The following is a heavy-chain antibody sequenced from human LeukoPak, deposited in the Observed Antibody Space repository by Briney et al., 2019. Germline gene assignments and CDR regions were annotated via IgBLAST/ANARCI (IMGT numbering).Heavy chain of an antibody. V-gene: IGHV3-74*01. J-gene: IGHJ4*02. D-gene: IGHD6-13*01. Sequence: PGGSLRLSCAASGFAFRSYWMHWVRQAPGKGLVWVSRINIEGSSTSYADSVRGRFTISRDNSKNTLFLQMNSLRPDDTAVYYCAKRGHYSINWYHYFDYWGQGTLVTVSS. CDR3: AKRGHYSINWYHYFDY. CDR1: GFAFRSYW. CDR2: INIEGSST.